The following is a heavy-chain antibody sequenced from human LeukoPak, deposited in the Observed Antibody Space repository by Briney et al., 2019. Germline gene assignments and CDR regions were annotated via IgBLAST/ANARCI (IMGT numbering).Heavy chain of an antibody. V-gene: IGHV3-11*04. CDR3: ARGRTPTENWFDP. CDR2: ISPSGTDI. J-gene: IGHJ5*02. CDR1: AFTFSDNY. Sequence: GGSLRLSCAVSAFTFSDNYMTWIRQAPGKGLESVADISPSGTDISYADSVKGRFTISRDNAKNSLYLQMNGLRAEDTAVYYCARGRTPTENWFDPWGQGTLVTVSS. D-gene: IGHD2-2*01.